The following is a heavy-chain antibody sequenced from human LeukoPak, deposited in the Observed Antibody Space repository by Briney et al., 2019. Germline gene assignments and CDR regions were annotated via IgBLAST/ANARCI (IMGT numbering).Heavy chain of an antibody. CDR3: AGGGYLLDY. J-gene: IGHJ4*02. D-gene: IGHD1-26*01. CDR2: INGDGSIT. V-gene: IGHV3-74*01. Sequence: GGSLRLSCAAPGFTFSGDWLHWVRQAPGKGLVWVSRINGDGSITSYADSVKGRFTISRDNAKNTLYLQMTSLRAEDTAVYYCAGGGYLLDYWGQGTLVTVSS. CDR1: GFTFSGDW.